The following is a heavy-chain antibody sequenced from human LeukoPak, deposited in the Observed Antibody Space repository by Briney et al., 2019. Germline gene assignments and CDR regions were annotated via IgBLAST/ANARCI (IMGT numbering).Heavy chain of an antibody. CDR3: ARSPRLVPASLDY. D-gene: IGHD2-2*01. V-gene: IGHV1-2*06. Sequence: ASVKVSCKASGYTFTGYYVHWVRQAPGQGLEWMGRINPNSGVTNYAQKFQGRVTMTRDTSISTAYMELSRLRSDDTAVYYCARSPRLVPASLDYWGQGTLVTVSS. CDR2: INPNSGVT. J-gene: IGHJ4*02. CDR1: GYTFTGYY.